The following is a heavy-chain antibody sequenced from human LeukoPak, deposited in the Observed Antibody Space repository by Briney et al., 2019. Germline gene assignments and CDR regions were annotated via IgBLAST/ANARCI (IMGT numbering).Heavy chain of an antibody. CDR2: INHSGST. Sequence: PSETLSLTCAVYGGSFSGYYWSWIRQPPGKGLEWIGEINHSGSTNYNPSLKSRVTISVDTSKNQFSLKLSSVTAADTAVYYCARARQTPGRFLEWYRVHYYMDVWGKGTTVTVSS. CDR3: ARARQTPGRFLEWYRVHYYMDV. D-gene: IGHD3-3*01. V-gene: IGHV4-34*01. CDR1: GGSFSGYY. J-gene: IGHJ6*03.